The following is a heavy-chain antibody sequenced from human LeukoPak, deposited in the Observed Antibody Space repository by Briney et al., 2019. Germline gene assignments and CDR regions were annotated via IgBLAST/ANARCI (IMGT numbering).Heavy chain of an antibody. CDR2: ISSSGRYI. D-gene: IGHD4-17*01. V-gene: IGHV3-21*01. Sequence: RTGGSLRLSCAASGFTFSSYSMTWVRQAPGKGLEWVSSISSSGRYIYYADSMKGRFTISRDNAKNSLYLQMNSLRGEDTAVYYCARDFYGDYAEDYWGQGTLVTVSS. CDR3: ARDFYGDYAEDY. J-gene: IGHJ4*02. CDR1: GFTFSSYS.